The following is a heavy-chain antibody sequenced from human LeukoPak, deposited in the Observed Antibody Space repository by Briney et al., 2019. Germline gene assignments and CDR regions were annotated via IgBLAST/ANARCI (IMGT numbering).Heavy chain of an antibody. D-gene: IGHD4-17*01. Sequence: SETLSLTCTVSGGSISSYYWSWIRQPAGKGLEWIGRIHTSGSTNYSPSLKSRVTMSVDTSKNQFSLKLSSVTAADTAVYYCARAPTTGHNRAFDYWGQGTLVTVSS. CDR3: ARAPTTGHNRAFDY. J-gene: IGHJ4*02. CDR2: IHTSGST. CDR1: GGSISSYY. V-gene: IGHV4-4*07.